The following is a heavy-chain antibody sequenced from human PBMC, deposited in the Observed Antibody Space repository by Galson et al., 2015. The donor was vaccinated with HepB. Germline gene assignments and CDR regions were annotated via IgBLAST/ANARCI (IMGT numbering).Heavy chain of an antibody. D-gene: IGHD6-13*01. Sequence: SVKVSCKASGYTFTSYAMHWVRQAPGQRLEWMGWINAGNGNTKYSQKFQGRVTITRDTSASTAYMELSSLRSEDTAVYYCARALGIAAAGTPGYWGQGTLVTVSS. CDR1: GYTFTSYA. CDR3: ARALGIAAAGTPGY. CDR2: INAGNGNT. V-gene: IGHV1-3*01. J-gene: IGHJ4*02.